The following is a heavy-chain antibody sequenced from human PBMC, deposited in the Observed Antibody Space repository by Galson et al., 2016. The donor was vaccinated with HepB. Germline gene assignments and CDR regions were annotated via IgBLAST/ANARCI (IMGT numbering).Heavy chain of an antibody. J-gene: IGHJ6*02. CDR2: ITPSGGST. Sequence: SVKVSCKASGYTFTTYYMHWVRQAPGQGLEWMGMITPSGGSTAYAQKFQGRVTMTRDTSTSTVYMDLSSLRSEDTAVYYCAGVKAGLTGPSYYYPMDVWGQGTTVTVSS. D-gene: IGHD2-8*01. CDR1: GYTFTTYY. CDR3: AGVKAGLTGPSYYYPMDV. V-gene: IGHV1-46*01.